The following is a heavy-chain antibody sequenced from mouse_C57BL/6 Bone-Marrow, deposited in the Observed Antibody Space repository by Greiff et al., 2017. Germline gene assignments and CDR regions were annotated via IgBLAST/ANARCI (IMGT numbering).Heavy chain of an antibody. J-gene: IGHJ2*01. V-gene: IGHV5-17*01. D-gene: IGHD2-2*01. CDR2: ISSGSSTI. CDR1: GFTFSDYG. CDR3: AISTMVTTPYYFDY. Sequence: EVMLVESGGGLVKPGGSLKLSCAASGFTFSDYGMHWVRQAPEKGLEWVAYISSGSSTIYYADTVKGRFTISRDNAKNTLFLQMTSLRSEDTAMYYCAISTMVTTPYYFDYWGQGTTLTVSS.